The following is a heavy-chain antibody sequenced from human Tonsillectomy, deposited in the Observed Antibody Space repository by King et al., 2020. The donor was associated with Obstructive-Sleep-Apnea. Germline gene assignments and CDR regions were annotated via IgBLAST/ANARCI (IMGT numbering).Heavy chain of an antibody. D-gene: IGHD1-1*01. CDR2: ISSSSSYI. V-gene: IGHV3-21*01. Sequence: DVQLVESGGGLVKPGGSLRLSCAASGFTFGSYSINWVRQAPGKGLEWVSSISSSSSYIDYADSVKVRFTISRDNAKNSLYLQMNSLRAEDTAVYYCARVLEGRVADLYYYGMDVWGQGTTVTVSS. J-gene: IGHJ6*02. CDR1: GFTFGSYS. CDR3: ARVLEGRVADLYYYGMDV.